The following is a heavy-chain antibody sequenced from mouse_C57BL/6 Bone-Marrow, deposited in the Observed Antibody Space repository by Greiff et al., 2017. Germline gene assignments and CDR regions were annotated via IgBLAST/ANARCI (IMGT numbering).Heavy chain of an antibody. Sequence: QVQLKESGAELARPGASVKLSCKASGYTFTSYGISWVKQRTGQGLEWIGEIYPRSGNTYYNEKFKGKATLTADKSSSTAYMELRSLTSEDSAVYFCARWPIYYYGSSYSYWYFDVWGTGTTVTVSS. V-gene: IGHV1-81*01. CDR3: ARWPIYYYGSSYSYWYFDV. CDR1: GYTFTSYG. D-gene: IGHD1-1*01. J-gene: IGHJ1*03. CDR2: IYPRSGNT.